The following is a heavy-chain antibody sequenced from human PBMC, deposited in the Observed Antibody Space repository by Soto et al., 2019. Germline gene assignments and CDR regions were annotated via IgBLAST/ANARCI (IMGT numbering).Heavy chain of an antibody. J-gene: IGHJ6*02. D-gene: IGHD3-10*01. CDR3: ARDIITVIGGEIYYYFGMDV. Sequence: SETLSLTCTVSAASFSKYYWSWLRQPPGKGLEWIGEINQSGTTHYNPSLKRRINISIDTSKNQFSLNLTSVTAADTATYYCARDIITVIGGEIYYYFGMDVWGQGTTVTVSS. CDR2: INQSGTT. CDR1: AASFSKYY. V-gene: IGHV4-34*01.